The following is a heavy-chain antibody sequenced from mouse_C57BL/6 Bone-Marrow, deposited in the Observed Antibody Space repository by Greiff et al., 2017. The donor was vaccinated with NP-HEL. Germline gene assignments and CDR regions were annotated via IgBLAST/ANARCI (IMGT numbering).Heavy chain of an antibody. J-gene: IGHJ4*01. CDR3: APHTTAARYDGYYGNYFAMGY. CDR2: IDPADGNT. D-gene: IGHD2-3*01. CDR1: GFTIKNTY. Sequence: VQLQQSVAELVRPGASVKLSCTASGFTIKNTYMHWVKQRPEQGLEWIGRIDPADGNTKYAPKFKGKATITADTSSNTAYMQLSSLTSEDTAIYDCAPHTTAARYDGYYGNYFAMGYWGQGTSVTGSS. V-gene: IGHV14-3*01.